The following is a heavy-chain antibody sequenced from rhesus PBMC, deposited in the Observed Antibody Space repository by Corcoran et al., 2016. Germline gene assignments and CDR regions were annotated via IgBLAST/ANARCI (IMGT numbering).Heavy chain of an antibody. CDR1: LVSISAYS. J-gene: IGHJ1*01. V-gene: IGHV4-165*02. CDR3: ARNWVAGTTWHFEF. D-gene: IGHD1-20*01. Sequence: QVQLQESGPGLVKPSETLSLTCAVSLVSISAYSWTCLPHPPGTGLAWIGYIGGSSGSTYYNPSLKSRVTISTDKSKNQFSLKLSSVTAADTAVYYCARNWVAGTTWHFEFWGQGALVTVSS. CDR2: IGGSSGST.